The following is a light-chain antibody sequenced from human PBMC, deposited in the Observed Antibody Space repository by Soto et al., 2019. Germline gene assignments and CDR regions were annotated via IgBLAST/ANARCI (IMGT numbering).Light chain of an antibody. CDR2: DAS. Sequence: EIVLTQSPGSLSLSPRERATLSCRASQSVSSNHLAWYQQKPGQAPRLLIYDASRRAAGIPDRFSGSGSGTDFTLTISRLEPEDFAVYYCQQYGGSTYTFGQGTKVEIK. CDR1: QSVSSNH. J-gene: IGKJ2*01. CDR3: QQYGGSTYT. V-gene: IGKV3-20*01.